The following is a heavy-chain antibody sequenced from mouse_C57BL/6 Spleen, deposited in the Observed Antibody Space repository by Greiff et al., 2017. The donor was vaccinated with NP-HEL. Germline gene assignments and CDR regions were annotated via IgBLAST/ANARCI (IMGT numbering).Heavy chain of an antibody. V-gene: IGHV1-15*01. CDR3: TKGGYYRYFDV. J-gene: IGHJ1*03. Sequence: QVQLQQSGAELVRPGASVTLSCKASGYTFTDYEMHWVKQTPVHGLEWIGAIDPETGGTAYNQKFKGKAILTADKSSSTAYMELRSLTSEDSAVYYCTKGGYYRYFDVWGTGTTVTVSS. CDR1: GYTFTDYE. D-gene: IGHD1-1*02. CDR2: IDPETGGT.